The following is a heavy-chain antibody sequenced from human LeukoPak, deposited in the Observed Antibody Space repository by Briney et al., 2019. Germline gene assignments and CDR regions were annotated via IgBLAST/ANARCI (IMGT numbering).Heavy chain of an antibody. CDR1: GFTFSSYG. J-gene: IGHJ4*02. CDR2: IWYDGSNK. CDR3: AKGGIVEPY. V-gene: IGHV3-33*06. Sequence: GGSLRLSCAASGFTFSSYGMHWVRQAPGKGLEWVAVIWYDGSNKYYADSVKGRFTISRDNSKNTQYLQMNSLRAEDTAVYYCAKGGIVEPYWGQGTLVTVSS. D-gene: IGHD1-26*01.